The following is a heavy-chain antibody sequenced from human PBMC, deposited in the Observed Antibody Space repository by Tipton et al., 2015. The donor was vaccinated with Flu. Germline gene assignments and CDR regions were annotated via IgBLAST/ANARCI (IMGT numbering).Heavy chain of an antibody. J-gene: IGHJ3*02. Sequence: SLRLSCEAAGFTFSSYEMNWIRQAPGKGLEWVSYISSSGGTIYYADSVKGRFIISRDNAKNSLYLQMYSLRAEDTAVYYCARDTTTRPFDIWGQGTMVTVSS. CDR1: GFTFSSYE. CDR3: ARDTTTRPFDI. D-gene: IGHD4-17*01. V-gene: IGHV3-48*03. CDR2: ISSSGGTI.